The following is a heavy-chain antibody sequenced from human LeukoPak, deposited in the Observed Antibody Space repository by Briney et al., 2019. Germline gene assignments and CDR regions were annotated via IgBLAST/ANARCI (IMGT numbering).Heavy chain of an antibody. J-gene: IGHJ3*02. CDR2: IYQSGST. CDR1: GGSISSSNW. Sequence: SETLSLTCAVSGGSISSSNWWSWVRQPPGKGLEWIGEIYQSGSTNYNPSLKSRVTISVDTSKNQFSLKLSSVTAADTAVYYCARDYYGSGSQRGEGAFDIWGQGTMVTVSS. V-gene: IGHV4-4*02. CDR3: ARDYYGSGSQRGEGAFDI. D-gene: IGHD3-10*01.